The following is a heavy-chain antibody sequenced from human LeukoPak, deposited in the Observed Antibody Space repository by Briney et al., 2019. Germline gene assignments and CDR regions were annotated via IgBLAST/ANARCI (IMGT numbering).Heavy chain of an antibody. V-gene: IGHV5-51*01. CDR2: IYPGDSDT. CDR1: GYSFTSYW. CDR3: ARHALDCSGGSCYKLPFDY. Sequence: GESLKISCKGSGYSFTSYWIGWVRQMPGKGLEWMGIIYPGDSDTRYSPSFQGQVTISADKSISTAYLQWSSLKASDTAMYYCARHALDCSGGSCYKLPFDYWGQGTLVTVSS. D-gene: IGHD2-15*01. J-gene: IGHJ4*02.